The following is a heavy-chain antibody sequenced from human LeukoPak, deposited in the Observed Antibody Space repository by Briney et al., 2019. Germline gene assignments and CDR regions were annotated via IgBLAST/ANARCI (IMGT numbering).Heavy chain of an antibody. CDR2: IYTSGST. CDR3: AGELYCSSTSCSHAFDI. Sequence: PSQTLSLTCTVSSGSISSGSYYWSWIRQPAGKGLEWIGRIYTSGSTNYNPSLKSRVTISVDRSKNQFSLKLSSVTAADTAVYYCAGELYCSSTSCSHAFDIWGQGTMVTVSS. D-gene: IGHD2-2*01. CDR1: SGSISSGSYY. V-gene: IGHV4-61*02. J-gene: IGHJ3*02.